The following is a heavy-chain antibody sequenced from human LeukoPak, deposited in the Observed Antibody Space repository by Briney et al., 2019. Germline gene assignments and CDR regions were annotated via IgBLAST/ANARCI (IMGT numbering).Heavy chain of an antibody. Sequence: ASVKVSCKASGYTFTSYYMHWVRQAPGQGLEWMGIINPSGGSTSYAQKFQGRVTMTRDTPTSTVYMGLSSLRSEDTAVYYCARAVTMIVVRSYYFDYWGQGTLVTVSS. CDR1: GYTFTSYY. D-gene: IGHD3-22*01. J-gene: IGHJ4*02. CDR2: INPSGGST. CDR3: ARAVTMIVVRSYYFDY. V-gene: IGHV1-46*01.